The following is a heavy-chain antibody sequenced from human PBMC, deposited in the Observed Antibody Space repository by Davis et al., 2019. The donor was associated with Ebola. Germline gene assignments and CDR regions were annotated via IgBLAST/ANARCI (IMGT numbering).Heavy chain of an antibody. CDR2: MYYTGTT. D-gene: IGHD3-3*01. V-gene: IGHV4-59*08. J-gene: IGHJ2*01. Sequence: MPSETLSLTCTVSGGSISSNYWSWIRQPPGKGLEWIAYMYYTGTTNYNPSLKSRLTISVDTSRNQFSLKLSSVTAADTAVYYCARPRSLGWSYFDLWGRGTLVTVSS. CDR1: GGSISSNY. CDR3: ARPRSLGWSYFDL.